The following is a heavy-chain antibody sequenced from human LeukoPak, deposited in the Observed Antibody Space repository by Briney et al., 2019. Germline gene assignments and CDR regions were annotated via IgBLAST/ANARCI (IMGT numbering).Heavy chain of an antibody. CDR2: INTNTGNS. V-gene: IGHV7-4-1*02. D-gene: IGHD3-22*01. CDR3: ARGDYETHGYQTR. Sequence: ASVKVSCKASGYIFTSYVLHWVRQAPGQGLEWMGWINTNTGNSTYAQGFTGRFVFSLDTSVSTAYLQISSLKADDTAIYYCARGDYETHGYQTRWGQGTLVTVSS. J-gene: IGHJ4*02. CDR1: GYIFTSYV.